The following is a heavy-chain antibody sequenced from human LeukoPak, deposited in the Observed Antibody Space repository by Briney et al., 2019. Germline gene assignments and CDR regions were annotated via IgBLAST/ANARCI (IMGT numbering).Heavy chain of an antibody. J-gene: IGHJ4*02. CDR3: ARVSPDDYGDYRAPFDY. CDR2: IYYSGST. D-gene: IGHD4-17*01. Sequence: PSETLSLTCTVSGGSISSSSYYWGWIRQPPGKGLEWIGSIYYSGSTYYNPSLKSRVTISVDTSKNQFSLKLSSVTAADTAVYYCARVSPDDYGDYRAPFDYWGQGTLVTVSS. CDR1: GGSISSSSYY. V-gene: IGHV4-39*07.